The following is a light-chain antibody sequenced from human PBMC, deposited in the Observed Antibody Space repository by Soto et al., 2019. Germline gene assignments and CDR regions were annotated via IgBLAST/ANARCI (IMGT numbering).Light chain of an antibody. J-gene: IGKJ1*01. CDR1: QSVNSNN. V-gene: IGKV3D-20*01. Sequence: EIVLTQSPATLSLSPGERATLSCGASQSVNSNNLAWYQQKPGLAPRLLIYDVANRASGIPDRFSGSGSGTDFTLTISRLEPEEFAVYYCQCYDNSTTFGQVNKVDIK. CDR2: DVA. CDR3: QCYDNSTT.